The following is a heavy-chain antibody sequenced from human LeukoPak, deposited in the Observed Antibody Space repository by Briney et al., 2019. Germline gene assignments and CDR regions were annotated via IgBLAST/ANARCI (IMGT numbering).Heavy chain of an antibody. Sequence: GGSLRLSCAASGFTVSSYYMSWVRQAPGKGLEWVSLIYCGGSTYYAASVKGRFPISRDNSKNPLSLQMNSVKTEDTAVFYCTRVAGYYDDSHSGWFDPWGGARHVTVPS. D-gene: IGHD3-22*01. J-gene: IGHJ5*02. CDR1: GFTVSSYY. CDR2: IYCGGST. V-gene: IGHV3-53*01. CDR3: TRVAGYYDDSHSGWFDP.